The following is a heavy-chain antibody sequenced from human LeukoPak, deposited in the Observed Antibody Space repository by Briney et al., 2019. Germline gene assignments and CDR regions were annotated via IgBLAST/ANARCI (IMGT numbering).Heavy chain of an antibody. V-gene: IGHV4-61*02. Sequence: SETLSLTCTVSGVSISSGSYYWSWIRQPPGKGLEWIGRIHTSGNTNYNPSPKSRVTISIDTSKNQISLILSSVTAADTAVYFCARGQSGVRGANVPNLMGFDPWGQGTLVIVSS. CDR2: IHTSGNT. CDR1: GVSISSGSYY. J-gene: IGHJ5*02. CDR3: ARGQSGVRGANVPNLMGFDP. D-gene: IGHD3-10*01.